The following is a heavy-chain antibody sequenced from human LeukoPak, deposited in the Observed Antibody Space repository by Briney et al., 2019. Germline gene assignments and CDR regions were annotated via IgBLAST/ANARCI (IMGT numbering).Heavy chain of an antibody. CDR1: GYTFTSYA. CDR3: ASNYYGSGSPLV. CDR2: INAGNGNT. V-gene: IGHV1-3*01. Sequence: ASVKVSCKASGYTFTSYAMHWVRQAPGQGLEWMGWINAGNGNTKYSQKFQGRVTITRDTSASTAYMELSSLRSEDTAVYYCASNYYGSGSPLVCGQRALGTVSS. J-gene: IGHJ4*02. D-gene: IGHD3-10*01.